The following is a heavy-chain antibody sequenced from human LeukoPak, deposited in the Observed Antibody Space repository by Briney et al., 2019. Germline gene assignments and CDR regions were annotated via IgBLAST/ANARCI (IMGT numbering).Heavy chain of an antibody. CDR2: ISGSGGST. CDR1: GFAFSSYA. V-gene: IGHV3-23*01. J-gene: IGHJ4*02. D-gene: IGHD1-26*01. Sequence: GRSLRLSCAASGFAFSSYAMSWVRQAPGKGLEWVSAISGSGGSTYFADSVRGRFTISRDNSKNTLYLQMNSLRAEDTALYFCAKKAQYNGNYPLDYWGQGTLVTVSS. CDR3: AKKAQYNGNYPLDY.